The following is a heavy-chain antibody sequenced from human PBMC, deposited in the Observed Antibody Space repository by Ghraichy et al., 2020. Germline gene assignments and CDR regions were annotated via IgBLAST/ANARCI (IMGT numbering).Heavy chain of an antibody. J-gene: IGHJ6*02. CDR3: ARDSTSYGMDV. D-gene: IGHD6-6*01. V-gene: IGHV3-53*01. CDR2: IYSGGST. Sequence: GSLRLSCAASGFTVSSNYMSWVRQAPGKGLEWVSVIYSGGSTYYADSVKGRFTISRDNSKNTLYLQMNSLRAEDTAVYYCARDSTSYGMDVWGQGTTVTVSS. CDR1: GFTVSSNY.